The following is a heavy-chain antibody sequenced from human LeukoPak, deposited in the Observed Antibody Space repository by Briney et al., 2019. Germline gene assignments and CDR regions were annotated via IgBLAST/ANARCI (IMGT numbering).Heavy chain of an antibody. J-gene: IGHJ4*02. Sequence: SETLSLTCTVSGGSISSGGYYWSWIRQHPGKGLEWIGYIYYSGSTYYNPSLKSRVTILVDTSKNQFSLKLTSVTAADTAVYYCASFSNLDTGLTGNYWGPGTLVTVSS. V-gene: IGHV4-31*03. CDR1: GGSISSGGYY. D-gene: IGHD5-18*01. CDR2: IYYSGST. CDR3: ASFSNLDTGLTGNY.